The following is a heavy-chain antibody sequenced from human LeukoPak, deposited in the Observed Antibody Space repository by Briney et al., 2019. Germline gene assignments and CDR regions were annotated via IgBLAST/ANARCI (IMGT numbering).Heavy chain of an antibody. CDR3: STPSGSYFGYYYLHY. Sequence: VPCQASGYKFNDYYMLWVKQAPGKGPDWMGRVNPKSGETYYDSKFQGRLTLTVDLSQKPAFMELNRLTSDEPALYFCSTPSGSYFGYYYLHYLGRGTQVTVSS. CDR1: GYKFNDYY. J-gene: IGHJ4*02. D-gene: IGHD3-22*01. V-gene: IGHV1-69-2*01. CDR2: VNPKSGET.